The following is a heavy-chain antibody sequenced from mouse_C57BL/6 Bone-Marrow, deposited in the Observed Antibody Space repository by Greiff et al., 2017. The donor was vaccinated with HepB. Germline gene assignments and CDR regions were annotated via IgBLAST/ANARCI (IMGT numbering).Heavy chain of an antibody. V-gene: IGHV1-81*01. CDR3: ARGYYGARFAY. J-gene: IGHJ3*01. CDR2: IYPRSGNT. D-gene: IGHD1-1*01. Sequence: QVQLQQSGAELARPGASVKLSCKASGYTFTSYGISWVKQRTGQGLEWIGEIYPRSGNTYYNEKFKGKATLTADKSSSTAYMELRSRTSEDSAVYFGARGYYGARFAYWGQGTLVTVSA. CDR1: GYTFTSYG.